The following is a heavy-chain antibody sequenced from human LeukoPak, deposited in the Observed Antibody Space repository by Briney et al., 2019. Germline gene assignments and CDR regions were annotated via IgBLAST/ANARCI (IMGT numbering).Heavy chain of an antibody. CDR1: GFTFSSYS. CDR3: ARDRVWSVEPNWFDP. Sequence: GGSLRLSCAASGFTFSSYSMNWVRQAPGKGLEWVSSISSSSSYIYYADSVKGRFTISRDNSKNTLYLQMNSLRAEDTAVYYCARDRVWSVEPNWFDPWGQGTLVTVSS. J-gene: IGHJ5*02. V-gene: IGHV3-21*01. D-gene: IGHD3-3*01. CDR2: ISSSSSYI.